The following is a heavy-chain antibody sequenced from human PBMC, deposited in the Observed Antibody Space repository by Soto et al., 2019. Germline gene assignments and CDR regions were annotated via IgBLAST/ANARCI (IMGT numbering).Heavy chain of an antibody. CDR1: GFTFSTHW. CDR3: ARRVGYSYGIMDV. J-gene: IGHJ6*02. V-gene: IGHV3-74*01. Sequence: PGGSLRLSCAASGFTFSTHWMHWVRQVPGKGLVWVSRINTDGSSTSYADSVKGRFTISRDNAKNTLSLQMNSLRAEDTAVYFCARRVGYSYGIMDVWGQGTTVTVSS. D-gene: IGHD5-18*01. CDR2: INTDGSST.